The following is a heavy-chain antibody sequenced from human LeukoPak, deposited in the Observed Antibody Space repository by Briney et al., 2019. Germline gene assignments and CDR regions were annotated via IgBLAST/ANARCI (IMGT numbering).Heavy chain of an antibody. Sequence: PSETLSLTCTVSGGPISSSSYYWGWIRQPPGKGLEWIGSIYYSGSTYYNPSLKSRVTISVDTSKNQFSLKLSSVTAADTAVYYCASTRYSSGWYGVINLGYWGQGTLVTVSS. CDR1: GGPISSSSYY. CDR2: IYYSGST. D-gene: IGHD6-19*01. J-gene: IGHJ4*02. CDR3: ASTRYSSGWYGVINLGY. V-gene: IGHV4-39*01.